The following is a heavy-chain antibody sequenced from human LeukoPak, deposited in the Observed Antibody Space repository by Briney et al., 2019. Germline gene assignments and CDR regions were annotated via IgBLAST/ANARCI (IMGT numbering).Heavy chain of an antibody. D-gene: IGHD1-26*01. V-gene: IGHV3-53*01. CDR2: IYSGGST. CDR3: ANCEGEPVGASGFDR. Sequence: GGSLRLSCAASGFTVSSNYMSWVRQAPGKGLEWVSVIYSGGSTYYADSVKGRFTISRDNSKNTLYLQMNSLRAEDTAIYYCANCEGEPVGASGFDRWGQGTLVTVSS. CDR1: GFTVSSNY. J-gene: IGHJ5*02.